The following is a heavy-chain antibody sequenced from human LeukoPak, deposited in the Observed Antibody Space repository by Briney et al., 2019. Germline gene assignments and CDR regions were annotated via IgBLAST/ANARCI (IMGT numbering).Heavy chain of an antibody. D-gene: IGHD5-18*01. CDR2: IYYSGST. CDR1: GDSISSYY. Sequence: TPSETLSLTCTVYGDSISSYYWSWIPQPPGKGLERIGYIYYSGSTNYNPSLKSRVTISVDTSKNEFSMKLSSVTAADTSVYYCAGDGYSYGTDYWGQGTLVTVSS. V-gene: IGHV4-59*01. J-gene: IGHJ4*02. CDR3: AGDGYSYGTDY.